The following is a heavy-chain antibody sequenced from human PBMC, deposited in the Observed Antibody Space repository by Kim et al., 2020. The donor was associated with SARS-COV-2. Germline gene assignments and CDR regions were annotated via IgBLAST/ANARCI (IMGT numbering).Heavy chain of an antibody. J-gene: IGHJ4*02. D-gene: IGHD6-13*01. V-gene: IGHV4-30-4*07. Sequence: CNPSLNIRVTLAVDTSKNQLSLKLSSVTAADTAVYFCARGRSMSAAGSFDYWGQGPLVTVSS. CDR3: ARGRSMSAAGSFDY.